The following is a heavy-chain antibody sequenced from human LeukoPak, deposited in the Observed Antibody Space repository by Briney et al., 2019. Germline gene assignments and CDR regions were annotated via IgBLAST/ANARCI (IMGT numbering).Heavy chain of an antibody. CDR1: RFTFSPYA. J-gene: IGHJ4*02. D-gene: IGHD2-2*01. CDR3: AKSQRNDQQVVQRIDY. V-gene: IGHV3-23*01. CDR2: ISGSRDTT. Sequence: PGGSLRLSCTASRFTFSPYAMSWPRQAPGKGLEWVSSISGSRDTTYYTGSVKGRFTISRDNSKNALYLQMSSLRAEDTAVYYCAKSQRNDQQVVQRIDYWGQGTLVTVSS.